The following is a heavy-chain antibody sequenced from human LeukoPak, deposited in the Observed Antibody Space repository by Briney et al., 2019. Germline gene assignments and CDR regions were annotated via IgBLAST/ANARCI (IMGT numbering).Heavy chain of an antibody. D-gene: IGHD3-10*01. CDR2: ISSSGSTI. J-gene: IGHJ6*04. V-gene: IGHV3-48*03. CDR3: ARHYYYGSGSYYGRDYYNYGMDV. Sequence: GGSLRLSCAASGFTFSSYEMNWVRQAPGKGLEWVSYISSSGSTIYYADSVKGRFTISRDNAKNSLYLQMNSLRAEDTAVYYCARHYYYGSGSYYGRDYYNYGMDVWGKGTTVTVSS. CDR1: GFTFSSYE.